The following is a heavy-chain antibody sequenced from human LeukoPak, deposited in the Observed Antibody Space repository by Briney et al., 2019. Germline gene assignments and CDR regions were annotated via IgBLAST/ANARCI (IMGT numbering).Heavy chain of an antibody. CDR2: MNPNSGNT. Sequence: ASVKVSCKASGYTFTSYDINWVRQATGQGLEWMGWMNPNSGNTGYAQKFQGGVTMTRNTSISTAYMELSSLRSEDTAVYYCARGRRDWNYSGGKLLDYWGQGTLVTVSS. V-gene: IGHV1-8*01. CDR3: ARGRRDWNYSGGKLLDY. J-gene: IGHJ4*02. D-gene: IGHD1-7*01. CDR1: GYTFTSYD.